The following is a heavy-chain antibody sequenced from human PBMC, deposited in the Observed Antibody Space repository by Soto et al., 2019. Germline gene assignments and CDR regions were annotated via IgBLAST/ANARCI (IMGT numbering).Heavy chain of an antibody. D-gene: IGHD2-8*01. CDR2: IFDSGST. CDR1: GGSISGGVHS. CDR3: AREIMPLTNDWYFDL. V-gene: IGHV4-30-4*01. J-gene: IGHJ2*01. Sequence: QVQLQESGPGLVKPSETLSLTCTVSGGSISGGVHSWRWIRQPPGKGLEWIGHIFDSGSTYYNPSLKSRLTISVDTSKNQCPLRLSSVTAADTAVYYCAREIMPLTNDWYFDLWGRGTLVTVSS.